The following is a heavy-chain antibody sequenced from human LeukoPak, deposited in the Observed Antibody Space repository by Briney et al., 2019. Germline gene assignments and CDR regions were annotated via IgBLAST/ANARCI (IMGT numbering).Heavy chain of an antibody. Sequence: PSQTLSLTCTVSGGSISSGGYYWSWIRQHPGKGLEWIGYIYYSGSTYYNPSLKSRVTISVDTSKNQFSLKLSSVTAADTAVYYCAGYGIAAAEYSGYWGQGTLVTVSS. CDR3: AGYGIAAAEYSGY. CDR1: GGSISSGGYY. CDR2: IYYSGST. J-gene: IGHJ4*02. D-gene: IGHD2-2*01. V-gene: IGHV4-31*03.